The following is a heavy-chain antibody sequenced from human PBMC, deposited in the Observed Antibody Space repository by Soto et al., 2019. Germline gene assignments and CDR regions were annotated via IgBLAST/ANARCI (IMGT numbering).Heavy chain of an antibody. CDR1: DVSISTHKW. CDR3: ARVDGPGSYFDY. CDR2: IHHGGGT. J-gene: IGHJ4*02. D-gene: IGHD3-10*01. V-gene: IGHV4-4*02. Sequence: QVQLQESGPGLVKPSGTLSLTCTVSDVSISTHKWWWTWVRQPPGKGLEWIGEIHHGGGTNYNQSLKSRVTMSIDKSNNQFSLNLNSVTAADTADYYCARVDGPGSYFDYWGQGTQVTVSS.